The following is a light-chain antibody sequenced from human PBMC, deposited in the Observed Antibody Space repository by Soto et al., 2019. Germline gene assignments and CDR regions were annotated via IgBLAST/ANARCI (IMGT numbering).Light chain of an antibody. J-gene: IGKJ4*01. Sequence: DLVMKQSPDSLAVYLGESATINCKSSQSVLYSSNNKNYLAWYQQKPGQPPKLLIYWASTRASGVPDRFIGSGSGRDFTLTISSLQSEDFAIYYCQQSINWPLTFGGGTKVDIK. CDR3: QQSINWPLT. CDR2: WAS. CDR1: QSVLYSSNNKNY. V-gene: IGKV4-1*01.